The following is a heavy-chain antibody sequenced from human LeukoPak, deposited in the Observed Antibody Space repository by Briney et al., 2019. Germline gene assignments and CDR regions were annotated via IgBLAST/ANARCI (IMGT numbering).Heavy chain of an antibody. CDR2: IYTSGST. D-gene: IGHD6-13*01. V-gene: IGHV4-4*07. CDR3: ARDPTYSSSWDWFDP. Sequence: PSETLSLTCTVSGGSISSYYWSWIRQPAGKGLEWIGRIYTSGSTNYNPSLKSRVTMSVDTSKNQFSLKLSSVTAADTAVYYCARDPTYSSSWDWFDPWGQGTLVTASS. CDR1: GGSISSYY. J-gene: IGHJ5*02.